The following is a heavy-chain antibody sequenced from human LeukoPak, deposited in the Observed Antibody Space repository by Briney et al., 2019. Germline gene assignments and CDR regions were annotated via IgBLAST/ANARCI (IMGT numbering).Heavy chain of an antibody. CDR2: IYHSGTT. CDR1: GGTISSYY. CDR3: AREGYRGFDP. D-gene: IGHD1-1*01. Sequence: SETLSLTCTVSGGTISSYYWNWIRQPPGKGLEWIGNIYHSGTTNHNPSLKSRVTISLDTSENQFSLKLSSVTPADTAVYYCAREGYRGFDPWGQGTLVTVSS. J-gene: IGHJ5*02. V-gene: IGHV4-59*01.